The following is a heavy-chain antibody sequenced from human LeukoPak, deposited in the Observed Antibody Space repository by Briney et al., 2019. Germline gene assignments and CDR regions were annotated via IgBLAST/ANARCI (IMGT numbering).Heavy chain of an antibody. J-gene: IGHJ4*02. CDR1: GFTFDDYA. Sequence: GGSLRLSCAASGFTFDDYAMHWVRQAPGKGLEWVSGISWNSGSTGYADSVKGRFTISRDNAKNSLYLQMNSLRAEDTALYYCAKVIGYAESGYLTSAVDYWGQGTLVTVSS. D-gene: IGHD3-22*01. CDR3: AKVIGYAESGYLTSAVDY. V-gene: IGHV3-9*01. CDR2: ISWNSGST.